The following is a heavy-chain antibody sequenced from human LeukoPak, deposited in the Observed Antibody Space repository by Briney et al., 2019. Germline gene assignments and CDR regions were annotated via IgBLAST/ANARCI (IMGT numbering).Heavy chain of an antibody. D-gene: IGHD4-11*01. Sequence: SETLSLTCTVSGGSISNFHWWNWVRQSPGKGLEWVGQIYHNGITNYNPSLKSRLTISVDKSRNHFSLNLTSVTAADTAVYFCARELTTINGPYFESWGQGTLVTVSS. V-gene: IGHV4-4*02. CDR3: ARELTTINGPYFES. CDR2: IYHNGIT. CDR1: GGSISNFHW. J-gene: IGHJ4*02.